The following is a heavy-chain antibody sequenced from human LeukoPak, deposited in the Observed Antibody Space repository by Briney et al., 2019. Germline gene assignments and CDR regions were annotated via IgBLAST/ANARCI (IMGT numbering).Heavy chain of an antibody. CDR3: ARGGWVQQKYYMDV. Sequence: ASVKVSCKASGGTFNSYAISWVRQAPGQGLEWMGGIIPNFATTDHAQKFQGRVTITTDESRTTAYMELSRLRSEDTAVYYCARGGWVQQKYYMDVWGKGTTVTVSS. CDR1: GGTFNSYA. V-gene: IGHV1-69*05. CDR2: IIPNFATT. J-gene: IGHJ6*03. D-gene: IGHD5-24*01.